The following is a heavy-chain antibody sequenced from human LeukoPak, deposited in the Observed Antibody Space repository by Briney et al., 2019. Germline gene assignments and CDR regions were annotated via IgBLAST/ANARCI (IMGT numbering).Heavy chain of an antibody. CDR2: ISKDGSDK. Sequence: GGSLRLSCAASGFTFSSYSMNWVRQAPGKGLEWVAVISKDGSDKYYPGCVRGRFTISRDNSKNTIYLQMDSLRAEDTAIYYCARDYWWNYDYWGQGTLVTVSS. D-gene: IGHD1-7*01. V-gene: IGHV3-30*03. J-gene: IGHJ4*02. CDR1: GFTFSSYS. CDR3: ARDYWWNYDY.